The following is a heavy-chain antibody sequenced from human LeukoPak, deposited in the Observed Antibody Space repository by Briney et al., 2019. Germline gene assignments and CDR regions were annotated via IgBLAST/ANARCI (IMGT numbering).Heavy chain of an antibody. Sequence: GGSLRLSCAASGFTFSSYAMSWVRQAPGKGLVWVSRINSDGSSTSYADSMKGRFTISRDNAKNTLYLQMNSLRVEDTAVYYCARGGAAMAYYWGQGTLVTVSS. J-gene: IGHJ4*02. CDR2: INSDGSST. CDR3: ARGGAAMAYY. CDR1: GFTFSSYA. V-gene: IGHV3-74*01. D-gene: IGHD5-18*01.